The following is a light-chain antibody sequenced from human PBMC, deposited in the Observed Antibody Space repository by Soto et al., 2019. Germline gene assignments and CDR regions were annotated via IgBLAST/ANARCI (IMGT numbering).Light chain of an antibody. CDR3: QQYSTFPYT. CDR1: RRINNW. CDR2: AAS. J-gene: IGKJ2*01. V-gene: IGKV1D-16*01. Sequence: DIQMTQSPSSLSASVGDRVTLTCRASRRINNWLAWYQQQPGTAPKSLIYAASTLQSGVPSRFNGSGSGTEFTLTISSLRPEDFATYFRQQYSTFPYTFGRGPRLEI.